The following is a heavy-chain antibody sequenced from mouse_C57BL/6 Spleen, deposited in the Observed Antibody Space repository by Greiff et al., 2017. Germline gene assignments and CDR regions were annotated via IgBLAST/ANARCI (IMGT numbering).Heavy chain of an antibody. CDR2: ISSGGDYI. D-gene: IGHD1-1*01. V-gene: IGHV5-9-1*02. CDR3: TRDGATVAPFAY. J-gene: IGHJ3*01. Sequence: DVMLVESGEGLVKPGGSLKLSCAASGFTFSSYAMSWVRQTPEKRLEWVAYISSGGDYIYYADTVKGRFTISRDNARNTLYLQMSSLKSEDTAMYYCTRDGATVAPFAYWGQGTLVTVSA. CDR1: GFTFSSYA.